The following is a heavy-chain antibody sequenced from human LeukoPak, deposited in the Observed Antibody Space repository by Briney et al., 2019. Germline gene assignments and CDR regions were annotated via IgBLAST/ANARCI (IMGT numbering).Heavy chain of an antibody. CDR3: ARVVVAAMPYYYYYMDV. CDR2: IYHSGST. V-gene: IGHV4-38-2*02. J-gene: IGHJ6*03. D-gene: IGHD2-15*01. Sequence: SETLSLTCTVSGYSISSGYYWGWIRQPPGKGLEWIESIYHSGSTYYNPSLKSRVTISVDTSKNQFSLKLSTVTAADTAVYYCARVVVAAMPYYYYYMDVWGKGTTVTISS. CDR1: GYSISSGYY.